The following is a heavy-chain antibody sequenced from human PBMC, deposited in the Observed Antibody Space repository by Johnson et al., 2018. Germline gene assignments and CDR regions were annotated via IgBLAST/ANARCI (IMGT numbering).Heavy chain of an antibody. V-gene: IGHV3-21*01. CDR2: ISSSSSYI. CDR3: ARDAPTYGDYGQNWFDP. D-gene: IGHD4-17*01. J-gene: IGHJ5*02. CDR1: GFTFSSYS. Sequence: EVQLVESGGGLVKPGGSLRLSCAASGFTFSSYSMNWVRQAPGKGLAWVSSISSSSSYIYSAYSVKGRFTISRDKAKNSLYLQMNSLRAEDTAVYYWARDAPTYGDYGQNWFDPWGQGTLVTVSS.